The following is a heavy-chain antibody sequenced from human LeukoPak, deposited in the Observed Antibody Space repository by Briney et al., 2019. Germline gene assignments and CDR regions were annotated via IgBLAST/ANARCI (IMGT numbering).Heavy chain of an antibody. J-gene: IGHJ4*02. Sequence: GGSLRLSCAASGFTFSDYFMNWVRQAPGKGLEWVSYISSSSSIIYYTDSVKGRFTISRDNAKNSLYLQMNSLRAEDTAMYFCAGDDSSGYFFDFWGQGTLVTVSS. V-gene: IGHV3-48*01. CDR3: AGDDSSGYFFDF. CDR1: GFTFSDYF. CDR2: ISSSSSII. D-gene: IGHD3-22*01.